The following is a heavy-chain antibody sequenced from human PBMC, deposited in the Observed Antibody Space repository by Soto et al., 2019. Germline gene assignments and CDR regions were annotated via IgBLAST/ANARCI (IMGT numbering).Heavy chain of an antibody. D-gene: IGHD3-3*01. Sequence: PSETLSLTCTVSGDSFSNSYWSWIRQPAGKGLEWIGRIYPSGTTNYNPSLKSRLTLSRDTSKNQFSLSLRSVTAADTAVYFCARDDFGSAGMDVWGQGTTVTGSS. CDR3: ARDDFGSAGMDV. CDR2: IYPSGTT. CDR1: GDSFSNSY. V-gene: IGHV4-4*07. J-gene: IGHJ6*02.